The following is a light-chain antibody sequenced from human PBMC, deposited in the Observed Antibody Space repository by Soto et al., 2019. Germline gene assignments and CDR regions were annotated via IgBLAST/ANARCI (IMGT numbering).Light chain of an antibody. CDR1: ENVKTR. CDR3: QQYADWPLT. J-gene: IGKJ4*01. CDR2: DAF. V-gene: IGKV3-15*01. Sequence: EKVMTQSPATLSVSPGERATLYCRASENVKTRLAWYQQKSGQAPRLLIYDAFTRATGIPARFSGSASGTEFTLTISSLQSEDSAVYYCQQYADWPLTFGGGTKVAIK.